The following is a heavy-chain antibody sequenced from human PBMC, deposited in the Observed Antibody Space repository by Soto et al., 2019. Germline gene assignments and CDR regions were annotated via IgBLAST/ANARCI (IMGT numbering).Heavy chain of an antibody. D-gene: IGHD6-13*01. Sequence: ASVKVSCKASGGTFSSYAISWVRQAPGQGLEWMGGIIPIFGTANYAQKFQGRVTITADESTSTAYMELSSLRSEDTAVYYCADGSGTAAGDYYGMDVWGQGTTVTVSS. CDR1: GGTFSSYA. CDR3: ADGSGTAAGDYYGMDV. J-gene: IGHJ6*02. CDR2: IIPIFGTA. V-gene: IGHV1-69*13.